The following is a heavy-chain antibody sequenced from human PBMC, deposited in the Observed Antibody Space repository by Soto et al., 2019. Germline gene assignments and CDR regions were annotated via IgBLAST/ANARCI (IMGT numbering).Heavy chain of an antibody. Sequence: ASVKVSCKASGDTFTTYDINWVRQATGHGLEWMGWINPNSGNIGYAQRFQGRVTMTRDTAIRTAYMEVSSLRSDDTAVYYCAKGRASGSYYLLDYWGQGTLVTVSS. D-gene: IGHD3-10*01. CDR2: INPNSGNI. V-gene: IGHV1-8*01. CDR3: AKGRASGSYYLLDY. CDR1: GDTFTTYD. J-gene: IGHJ4*02.